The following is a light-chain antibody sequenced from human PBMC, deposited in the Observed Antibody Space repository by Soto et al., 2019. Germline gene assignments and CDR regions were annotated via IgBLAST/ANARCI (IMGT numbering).Light chain of an antibody. CDR1: QSVSSSY. V-gene: IGKV3-20*01. CDR2: GAS. Sequence: EIVLTQSPGTLSLSPGERATLSCRASQSVSSSYLAWYQQKPGQAPRLLIYGASSRATGIPDRFSGSGSGTDFTLTISRLEPEDFAVYYCQQYGSSPNVLTFGPGTKVDIK. CDR3: QQYGSSPNVLT. J-gene: IGKJ3*01.